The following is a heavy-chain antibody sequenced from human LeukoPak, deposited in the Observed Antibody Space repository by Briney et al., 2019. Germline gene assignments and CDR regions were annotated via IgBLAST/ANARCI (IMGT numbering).Heavy chain of an antibody. J-gene: IGHJ4*02. Sequence: AGGSLRLSCAASGFTFSSYSMNWVRQAPGKGLEWVAYIGSSSSPIHYADSVKGRFTISRDNARNSLYLQMNSLRAEDTAVYYCAREGPSVTPYYWGQGTLVTVSS. V-gene: IGHV3-48*01. D-gene: IGHD4-17*01. CDR1: GFTFSSYS. CDR2: IGSSSSPI. CDR3: AREGPSVTPYY.